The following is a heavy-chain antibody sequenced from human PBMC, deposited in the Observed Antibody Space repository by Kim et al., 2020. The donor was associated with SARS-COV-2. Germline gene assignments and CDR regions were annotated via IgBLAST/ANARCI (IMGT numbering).Heavy chain of an antibody. CDR2: FDPEDGET. D-gene: IGHD3-9*01. J-gene: IGHJ5*02. Sequence: ASVKVSCKVSGYTLTELSMHWVRQAPGKGLEWMGGFDPEDGETIYAQKFQGRVTMTEDTSTDTAYMELSSLRSEDTAVYYCATSSPLPYYDILTGTHWFDPWGQGTLVTVSS. CDR3: ATSSPLPYYDILTGTHWFDP. CDR1: GYTLTELS. V-gene: IGHV1-24*01.